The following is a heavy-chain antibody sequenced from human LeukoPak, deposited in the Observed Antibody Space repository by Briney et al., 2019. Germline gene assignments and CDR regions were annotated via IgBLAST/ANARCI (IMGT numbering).Heavy chain of an antibody. CDR1: GFTFSNYW. V-gene: IGHV3-7*01. D-gene: IGHD6-6*01. J-gene: IGHJ4*02. CDR3: VGHSSSTPLYYFDY. Sequence: HPGGSLRLSCAASGFTFSNYWMSWVRQAPGKGLEWVANIKQDGSEKYYVDSVKGRFTISRDNAKNSLYLQMNSLRAEDTAVYYCVGHSSSTPLYYFDYWGQGTLVTVSS. CDR2: IKQDGSEK.